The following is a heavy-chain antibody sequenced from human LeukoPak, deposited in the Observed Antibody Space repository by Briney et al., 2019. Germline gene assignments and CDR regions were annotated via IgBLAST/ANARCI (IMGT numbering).Heavy chain of an antibody. D-gene: IGHD1-26*01. CDR1: GGSISSYY. J-gene: IGHJ4*02. Sequence: PSETLSLTCTVSGGSISSYYWSRIRQPAGKGLEWIGRIYTSGSTNYNPSLKSRVTMSVDTSKNQFSLKLSSVTAADTAVYYCASSEIVGAQEVDYWGQGTLVTVSS. CDR3: ASSEIVGAQEVDY. CDR2: IYTSGST. V-gene: IGHV4-4*07.